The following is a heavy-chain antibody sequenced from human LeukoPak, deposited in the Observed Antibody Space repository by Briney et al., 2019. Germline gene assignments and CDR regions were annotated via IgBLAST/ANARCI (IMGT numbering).Heavy chain of an antibody. J-gene: IGHJ5*02. CDR2: IYPGDSDI. CDR3: ASVKGGNSNWLDP. D-gene: IGHD3-16*01. V-gene: IGHV5-51*01. CDR1: GYNFTNYW. Sequence: GESLKISCKGSGYNFTNYWIGWVRQMPGKGLEWMGIIYPGDSDIRYSPSFQGQVTISADKSISTAYLQWSSLKASDTAMYYCASVKGGNSNWLDPWGQGTLVTVSS.